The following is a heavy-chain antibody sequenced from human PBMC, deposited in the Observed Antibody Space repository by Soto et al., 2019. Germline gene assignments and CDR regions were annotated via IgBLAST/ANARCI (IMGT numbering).Heavy chain of an antibody. V-gene: IGHV3-23*01. D-gene: IGHD2-2*01. CDR2: ISGSGGST. Sequence: PGGSLRLSCAASGFTFSSYAMSWVRQAPGKGLEWVSAISGSGGSTYYADSVKGRFTISRDNSKNTLYLQMNSLRAEDTAVYYCANPPAASSYYYYGMDVWGQGTTVTVSS. J-gene: IGHJ6*02. CDR1: GFTFSSYA. CDR3: ANPPAASSYYYYGMDV.